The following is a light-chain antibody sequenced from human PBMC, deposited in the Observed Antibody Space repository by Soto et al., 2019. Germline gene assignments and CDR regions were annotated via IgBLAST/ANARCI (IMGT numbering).Light chain of an antibody. CDR2: GNS. J-gene: IGLJ3*02. CDR1: SSNIGAGYD. Sequence: QSVLTQPPSVSGAPGQRVTISCTGSSSNIGAGYDVHWYQQLPGTAPKLLIYGNSNRPSGVPDRFSGSKSGTSASLAITGLQAEDEADYYCQSYDSSLSGWIWVFGGGTKLTVL. V-gene: IGLV1-40*01. CDR3: QSYDSSLSGWIWV.